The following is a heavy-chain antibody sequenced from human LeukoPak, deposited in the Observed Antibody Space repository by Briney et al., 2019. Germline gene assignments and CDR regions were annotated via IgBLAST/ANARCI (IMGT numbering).Heavy chain of an antibody. CDR2: ISAYNGNT. V-gene: IGHV1-18*01. CDR1: GYTFTSYG. Sequence: ASVKVSCKASGYTFTSYGISWVRQAPGQGLEWMGWISAYNGNTNYAQKLQGRVTMTTDTSTSTAYMELRSLRSDDTAVYYCARAPPHVAYYYDSSGYLLDYWGQGTLVTVSS. J-gene: IGHJ4*02. CDR3: ARAPPHVAYYYDSSGYLLDY. D-gene: IGHD3-22*01.